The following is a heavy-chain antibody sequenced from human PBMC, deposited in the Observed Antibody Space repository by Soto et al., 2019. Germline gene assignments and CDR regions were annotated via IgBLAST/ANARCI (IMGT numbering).Heavy chain of an antibody. D-gene: IGHD2-15*01. CDR3: VSDDPGGFRFDY. CDR1: GGSISNYY. J-gene: IGHJ4*02. Sequence: SETLSLTCTVSGGSISNYYWSWVRQPPGKGLQWIGYIYYSGSTYYNPSLKGRATISADTSKNQFSLRLTSVTAADTAVYFCVSDDPGGFRFDYWGQGMLVTVSS. CDR2: IYYSGST. V-gene: IGHV4-59*01.